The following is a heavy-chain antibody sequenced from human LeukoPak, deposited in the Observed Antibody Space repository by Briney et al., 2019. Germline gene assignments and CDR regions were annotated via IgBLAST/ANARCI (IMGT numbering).Heavy chain of an antibody. CDR3: AKDHLGDYYYYMDF. CDR1: GFIFSGYA. Sequence: GGSLRLSCAASGFIFSGYAMHWVRQAPGKGLEWVAFIRYDGSNKYYADSVKGRFTISRDNSENTLHLQMNSLRAEDTAVYYCAKDHLGDYYYYMDFGGNGTTVTVS. J-gene: IGHJ6*03. D-gene: IGHD3-16*01. V-gene: IGHV3-30*02. CDR2: IRYDGSNK.